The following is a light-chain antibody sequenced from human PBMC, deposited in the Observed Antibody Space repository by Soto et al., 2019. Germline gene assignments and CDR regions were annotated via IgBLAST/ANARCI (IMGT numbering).Light chain of an antibody. J-gene: IGKJ5*01. CDR2: GAS. Sequence: EIILTQSPATLSVSPGERATLSCCASQTVNSLLAWYQQKPGQAPRLLIYGASTRATDTPARFSGSGFGTEFALTISSLQSEDFALYYCQQYNKWPITFGQGTRLEIK. CDR3: QQYNKWPIT. CDR1: QTVNSL. V-gene: IGKV3-15*01.